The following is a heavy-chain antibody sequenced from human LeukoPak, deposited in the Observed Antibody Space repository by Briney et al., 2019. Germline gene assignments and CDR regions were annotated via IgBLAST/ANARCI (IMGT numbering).Heavy chain of an antibody. CDR1: GFTFSSYA. Sequence: GGSLRLSCAASGFTFSSYAMSWVRQAPGKGLEWVSAISGSGGSTYYADSVKGRFTISRDNSKNTLYLQMNSLRAEDTAVYYCARELWSGYYTSDAFDIWGQGTMVTVSS. CDR2: ISGSGGST. J-gene: IGHJ3*02. V-gene: IGHV3-23*01. CDR3: ARELWSGYYTSDAFDI. D-gene: IGHD3-3*01.